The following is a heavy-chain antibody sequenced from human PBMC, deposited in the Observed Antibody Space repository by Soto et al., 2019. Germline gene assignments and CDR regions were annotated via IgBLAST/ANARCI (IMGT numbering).Heavy chain of an antibody. CDR3: ARDGDSSGYVCGGWYFDQ. J-gene: IGHJ4*02. V-gene: IGHV3-53*02. CDR2: IYREGTT. D-gene: IGHD3-22*01. Sequence: EVQLVETGGGLIQPGGSLRLSCAASGITVSSNYMNWVRQAPGKGLECVSVIYREGTTYYADSVRGRLTISRDNSRNTLYLQMNSRRAEDKAMYCCARDGDSSGYVCGGWYFDQWGQGTLVTVSS. CDR1: GITVSSNY.